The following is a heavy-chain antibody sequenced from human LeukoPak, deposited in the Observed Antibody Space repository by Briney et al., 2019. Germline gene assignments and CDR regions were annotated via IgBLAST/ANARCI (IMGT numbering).Heavy chain of an antibody. D-gene: IGHD6-13*01. CDR1: GYSISSGYY. CDR3: ARVTSCSRFEGYFYF. Sequence: SETLSLTCTVSGYSISSGYYWGWIRQPPGKGLEWIGNIYHGGSTYYNPSLKSRVTMSGDTSNNQFSLNLSSVTAADTAVDYCARVTSCSRFEGYFYFLGQGTLVTVSS. CDR2: IYHGGST. J-gene: IGHJ4*02. V-gene: IGHV4-38-2*02.